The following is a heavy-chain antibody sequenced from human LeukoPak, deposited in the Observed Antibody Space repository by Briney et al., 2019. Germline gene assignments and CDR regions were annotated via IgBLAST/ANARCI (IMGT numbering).Heavy chain of an antibody. D-gene: IGHD3-22*01. V-gene: IGHV3-74*01. J-gene: IGHJ4*02. CDR3: ARDLTGPYDH. CDR2: INVEGDYI. CDR1: GFLLSTFW. Sequence: GGSLTLSCAASGFLLSTFWMHWVRQAPGKGLVWVARINVEGDYIDYAESVKGRFTISRDSAKDILFLQMNSLRADDTGVYSCARDLTGPYDHWGQGTLVTVSS.